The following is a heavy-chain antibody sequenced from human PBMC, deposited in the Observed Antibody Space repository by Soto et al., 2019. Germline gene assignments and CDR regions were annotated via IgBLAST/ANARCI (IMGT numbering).Heavy chain of an antibody. CDR2: ISGSGGST. J-gene: IGHJ4*02. V-gene: IGHV3-23*01. Sequence: PGGSLRLSCAASGFTCSSYAMSWVRQAPGKGLEWVSAISGSGGSTYYADSVKGRFTISRDNSKNTLYLQMNSLRAEDTAVYYCAKDPYFGSGSYFDYWGQGTLVTVSS. CDR1: GFTCSSYA. CDR3: AKDPYFGSGSYFDY. D-gene: IGHD1-26*01.